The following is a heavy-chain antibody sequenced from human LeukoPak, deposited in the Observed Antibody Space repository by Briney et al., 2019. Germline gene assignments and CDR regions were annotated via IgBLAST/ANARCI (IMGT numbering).Heavy chain of an antibody. Sequence: SETLSPTCTVSGGSISSTSYDWVWIRQPPGKGLEWIGSIYYSGSTYYNPSLKSRVTISVDTSKNQFSLKLSSVTAADTAVYYCARLAPLVYFDYWVQGTLVTVSS. CDR3: ARLAPLVYFDY. J-gene: IGHJ4*02. CDR1: GGSISSTSYD. CDR2: IYYSGST. V-gene: IGHV4-39*01. D-gene: IGHD2-8*02.